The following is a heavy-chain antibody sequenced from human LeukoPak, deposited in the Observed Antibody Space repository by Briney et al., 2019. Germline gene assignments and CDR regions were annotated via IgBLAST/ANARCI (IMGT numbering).Heavy chain of an antibody. Sequence: PSETLSLTCTVSGGSVNSGSYCWSWIRQPPGKGLEWIGYIQNSARTNYNPSLESRVTISVDSSKDQFSLRLSSVTAADTAVYYCATDYSNFYGMDVWGQGTTVTVSS. CDR2: IQNSART. D-gene: IGHD4-11*01. CDR1: GGSVNSGSYC. V-gene: IGHV4-61*01. CDR3: ATDYSNFYGMDV. J-gene: IGHJ6*02.